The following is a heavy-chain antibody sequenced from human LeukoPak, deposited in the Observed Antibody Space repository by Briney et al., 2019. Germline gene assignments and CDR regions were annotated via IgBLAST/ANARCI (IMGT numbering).Heavy chain of an antibody. CDR3: AKDQRYSSGSFDY. CDR2: ISGSGGST. Sequence: GGSLRLSCAASGFTFSSYAMSWVRQAPGKGLEWVSAISGSGGSTYYADSVKGRFTISRDNPKNTLYLQMNSLRAEDTAVYYCAKDQRYSSGSFDYWGQGTLVTVSS. CDR1: GFTFSSYA. J-gene: IGHJ4*02. D-gene: IGHD6-19*01. V-gene: IGHV3-23*01.